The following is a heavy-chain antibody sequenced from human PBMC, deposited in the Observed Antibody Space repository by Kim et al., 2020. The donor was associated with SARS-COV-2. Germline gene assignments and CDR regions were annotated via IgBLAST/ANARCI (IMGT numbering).Heavy chain of an antibody. D-gene: IGHD6-13*01. J-gene: IGHJ4*02. CDR3: ARDYSASGKFDY. CDR2: ISYDGSNK. CDR1: GFTFSSSA. V-gene: IGHV3-30*04. Sequence: GGSLRLSCAASGFTFSSSAMHWVRQAPGKGLEWVAVISYDGSNKYYADSVEGRFTISRDNSNNTLYLQMNSLRAEDTAVYYCARDYSASGKFDYWGQGTL.